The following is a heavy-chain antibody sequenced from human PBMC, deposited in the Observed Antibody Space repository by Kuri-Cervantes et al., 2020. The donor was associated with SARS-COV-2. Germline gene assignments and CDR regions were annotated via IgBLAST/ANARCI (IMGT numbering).Heavy chain of an antibody. CDR2: ISGSGGST. CDR3: AKDQGIAAPVGWFDP. CDR1: GSTFSSYA. J-gene: IGHJ5*02. Sequence: GESLKISCAASGSTFSSYAMHWVRQAPGKGLEWVSAISGSGGSTYYADSVKGRFTISRDNSKNTLYLQMNSLRAEDTAVYYCAKDQGIAAPVGWFDPWGQGTLVTVSS. V-gene: IGHV3-23*01. D-gene: IGHD6-13*01.